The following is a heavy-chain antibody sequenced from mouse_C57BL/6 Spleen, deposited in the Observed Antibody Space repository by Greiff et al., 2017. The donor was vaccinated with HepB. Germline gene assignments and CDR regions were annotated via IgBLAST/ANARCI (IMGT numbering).Heavy chain of an antibody. Sequence: EVKVVESGGGLVKPGGSLKLSCAASGFTFSSYAMSWVRQTPEKRLEWVATISDGGSYTYYPDNVKGRFTISRDNAKNNLYLQMSHLKSEDTAMYYCARVYYREGYAMDYWGQGTSVTVSS. J-gene: IGHJ4*01. CDR1: GFTFSSYA. V-gene: IGHV5-4*03. D-gene: IGHD2-12*01. CDR3: ARVYYREGYAMDY. CDR2: ISDGGSYT.